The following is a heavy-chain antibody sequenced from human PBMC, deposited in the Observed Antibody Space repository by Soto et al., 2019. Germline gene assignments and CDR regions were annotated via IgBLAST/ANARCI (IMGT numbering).Heavy chain of an antibody. CDR2: INAGNGNT. Sequence: ASVKVSCKASGYTFTSYAMHWVRQAPGQRLEWMGWINAGNGNTKYSQKFQGRVTITGDTSASTAYMELSSLRSEDTAVYYCARVTVAVAGTWFDYWGQGTLVTVSS. J-gene: IGHJ4*02. V-gene: IGHV1-3*01. CDR1: GYTFTSYA. CDR3: ARVTVAVAGTWFDY. D-gene: IGHD6-19*01.